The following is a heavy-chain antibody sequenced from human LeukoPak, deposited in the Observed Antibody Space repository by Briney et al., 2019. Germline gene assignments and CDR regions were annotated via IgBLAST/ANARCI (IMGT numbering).Heavy chain of an antibody. CDR3: ARERQDTVIHSGAFDI. V-gene: IGHV3-30-3*01. CDR1: GFTFSNYF. J-gene: IGHJ3*02. CDR2: IASDGSHT. D-gene: IGHD2-21*02. Sequence: QPGGSLRLSCAASGFTFSNYFMHWVRQAPGKGLEWVADIASDGSHTLYVESVKGRFTISRDNSKNTLYLQMNSLGPEDTAVYFCARERQDTVIHSGAFDIWGRGTMVTVSS.